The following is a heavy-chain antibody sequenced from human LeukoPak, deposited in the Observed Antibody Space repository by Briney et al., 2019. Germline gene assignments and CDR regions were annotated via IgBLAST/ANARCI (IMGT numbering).Heavy chain of an antibody. V-gene: IGHV4-4*07. J-gene: IGHJ4*02. D-gene: IGHD6-13*01. CDR2: IYSSGTT. CDR1: GGSSSSYY. Sequence: SETLSLTCTVSGGSSSSYYWSWIRQPAGKGLEWIGRIYSSGTTNYNPSLKSRVTMSVDTSKYQISLKLSSVTAADTAVYYCARGRPGPGIAAAGRFDYWGQGTLVTVSS. CDR3: ARGRPGPGIAAAGRFDY.